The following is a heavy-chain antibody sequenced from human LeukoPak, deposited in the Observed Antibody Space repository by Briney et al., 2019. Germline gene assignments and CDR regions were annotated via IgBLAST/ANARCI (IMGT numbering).Heavy chain of an antibody. J-gene: IGHJ4*02. CDR1: GFIVNSNY. D-gene: IGHD1-26*01. Sequence: GGSLRLSCAASGFIVNSNYMNWVRQAPGKGLEWVSVLYSDDTTYYADSVKGRFTISRDNSKNTLYLQMNNLRAEDAAVYYCARGGGYYAIDYWGQGTLVTVSS. CDR2: LYSDDTT. CDR3: ARGGGYYAIDY. V-gene: IGHV3-53*01.